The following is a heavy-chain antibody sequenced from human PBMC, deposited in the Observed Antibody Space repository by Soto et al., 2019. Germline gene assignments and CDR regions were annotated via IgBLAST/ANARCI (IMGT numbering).Heavy chain of an antibody. D-gene: IGHD5-12*01. CDR3: AREIVQGYDFPGFDY. V-gene: IGHV3-33*01. J-gene: IGHJ4*02. Sequence: GGSLRLSCAASGFTFSSYGMHWVRQAPGKGLEWVAVIWYDGSNKYYADSVKGRFTISRDNSKNTLYLQMNSLRAEDTAVYYCAREIVQGYDFPGFDYWGQGTLVTVSS. CDR1: GFTFSSYG. CDR2: IWYDGSNK.